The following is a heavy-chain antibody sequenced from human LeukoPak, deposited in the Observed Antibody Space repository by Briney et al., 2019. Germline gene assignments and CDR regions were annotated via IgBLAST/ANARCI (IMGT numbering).Heavy chain of an antibody. CDR3: AKDFDPIAMAAPIDY. CDR1: GFTFSSYA. D-gene: IGHD6-19*01. V-gene: IGHV3-23*01. CDR2: ISGSGGST. Sequence: GGSLRLSCAASGFTFSSYAMSWVRQAPGTGLEWVSAISGSGGSTYYADSVKGRFTISRDNSKNTLYLQMNSLRAEDTAVYYCAKDFDPIAMAAPIDYWGQGTLVTVSS. J-gene: IGHJ4*02.